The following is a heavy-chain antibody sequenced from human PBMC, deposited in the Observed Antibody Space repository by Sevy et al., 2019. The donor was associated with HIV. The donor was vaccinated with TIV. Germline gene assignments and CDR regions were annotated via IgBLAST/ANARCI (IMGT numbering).Heavy chain of an antibody. V-gene: IGHV3-15*01. Sequence: GGSLRLSCAASGFTFSNAWMSWVRQAPGKGLEWVGRIKSKTDGGTTDYAAPVEGRFTISSDDSKNTLYLQMNSLKTEDTAVYYCTTVWKYCSGGSCYYYYYGIDVWGQGTTVTVSS. D-gene: IGHD2-15*01. CDR1: GFTFSNAW. CDR2: IKSKTDGGTT. CDR3: TTVWKYCSGGSCYYYYYGIDV. J-gene: IGHJ6*02.